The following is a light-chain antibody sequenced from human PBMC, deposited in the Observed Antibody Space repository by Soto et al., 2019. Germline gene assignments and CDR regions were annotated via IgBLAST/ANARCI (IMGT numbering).Light chain of an antibody. CDR1: QSVRNE. Sequence: EIQMTQSPATLSMSPGERATLSCRASQSVRNELAWYQQKPGQAPRLLIYGASTRATGVPARFSGSGSGTDFTLIISCLQSEDFAVYYCQEYNSWPPTYTFGQGTKLQIK. CDR3: QEYNSWPPTYT. J-gene: IGKJ2*01. V-gene: IGKV3-15*01. CDR2: GAS.